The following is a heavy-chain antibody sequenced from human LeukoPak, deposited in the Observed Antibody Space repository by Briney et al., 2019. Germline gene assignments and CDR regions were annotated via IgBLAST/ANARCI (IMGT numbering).Heavy chain of an antibody. Sequence: PSETLSLTCTVSGGSISSYYWSWIRQPPGKGLEWIGYIYYSGSTNYNPSLKSRVTISVDTSKNQFSLKLSSVTAADTAVYYCARHARAYYYASDIWGQGTMVTVSS. D-gene: IGHD3-22*01. V-gene: IGHV4-59*08. J-gene: IGHJ3*02. CDR1: GGSISSYY. CDR2: IYYSGST. CDR3: ARHARAYYYASDI.